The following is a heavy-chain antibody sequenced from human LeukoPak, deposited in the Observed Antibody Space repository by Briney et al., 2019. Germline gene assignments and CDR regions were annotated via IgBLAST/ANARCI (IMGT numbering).Heavy chain of an antibody. J-gene: IGHJ6*02. D-gene: IGHD3-3*01. V-gene: IGHV3-23*01. CDR3: ARYPPTIFGQPPLYGMDV. Sequence: PGGSLRLSCAASGFTFSSYAMSWVRQAPGKGLEWVSAISGSGGSTYYADSVKGRFTISRDNSKNSLYLQMNSLRAEDTAVYYCARYPPTIFGQPPLYGMDVWGQGTTVTVSS. CDR1: GFTFSSYA. CDR2: ISGSGGST.